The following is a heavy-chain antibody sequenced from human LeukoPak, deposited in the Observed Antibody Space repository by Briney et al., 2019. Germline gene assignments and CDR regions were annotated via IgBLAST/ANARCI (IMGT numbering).Heavy chain of an antibody. CDR2: IYYSGST. CDR3: ARDPVKDDSFDI. J-gene: IGHJ3*02. V-gene: IGHV4-31*03. D-gene: IGHD3-3*01. Sequence: SETLSLACTVSGGSIGSGGYYWSWIRQRPGKGLEWFGYIYYSGSTYYNPSLKSRVTISVDTSKNKFSLRLSSLTAAATAVYYCARDPVKDDSFDIWGQGTMVTVSS. CDR1: GGSIGSGGYY.